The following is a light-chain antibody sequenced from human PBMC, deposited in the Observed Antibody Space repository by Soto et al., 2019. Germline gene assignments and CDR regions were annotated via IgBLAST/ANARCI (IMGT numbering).Light chain of an antibody. J-gene: IGLJ1*01. Sequence: QSALTQPASVSGSPGQSITISCTGTSSDVGGYNYVSWYQQHPGKAPKLMIYEVSNRPSGVSNRFSGSKSGNTASLTISGLQAEDEADYYCSSDTSSSTLYVFGTGTKLTVL. CDR3: SSDTSSSTLYV. CDR2: EVS. CDR1: SSDVGGYNY. V-gene: IGLV2-14*01.